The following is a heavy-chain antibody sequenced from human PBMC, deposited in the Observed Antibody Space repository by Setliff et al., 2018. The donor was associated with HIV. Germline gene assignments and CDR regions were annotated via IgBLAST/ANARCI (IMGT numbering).Heavy chain of an antibody. D-gene: IGHD5-18*01. Sequence: PGGSLRLSCTASGFTFRDYSMNWVRQAPGKGLEWVTFIRSDGSNKYYADSVKGRFTISRDNSKNTLYLQMNSLRAEDTAVYYCAKDAGSYSYVHEYFQHWGQGTLVTVPQ. CDR1: GFTFRDYS. J-gene: IGHJ1*01. V-gene: IGHV3-30*02. CDR3: AKDAGSYSYVHEYFQH. CDR2: IRSDGSNK.